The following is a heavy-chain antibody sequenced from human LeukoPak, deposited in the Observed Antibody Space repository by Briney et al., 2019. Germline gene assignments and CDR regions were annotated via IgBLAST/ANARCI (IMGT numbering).Heavy chain of an antibody. Sequence: PSETLSLTCAVYGGSISGYYWSWIRQPPGRGLEWIGESNDSGSTNYTPSLKSRVTISLDTSKNRFSLRLRSVTAADTAVYYCARGKDDHDFWSGYPHWGQGTLVTVSS. CDR3: ARGKDDHDFWSGYPH. CDR1: GGSISGYY. CDR2: SNDSGST. J-gene: IGHJ4*02. D-gene: IGHD3-3*01. V-gene: IGHV4-34*01.